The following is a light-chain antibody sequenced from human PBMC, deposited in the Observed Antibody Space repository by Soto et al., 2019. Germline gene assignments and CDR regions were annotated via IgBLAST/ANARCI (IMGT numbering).Light chain of an antibody. CDR2: TAS. CDR1: QGIRNF. J-gene: IGKJ3*01. Sequence: DIQMTPSPTSLSASVGDRVTITCRASQGIRNFVAWYQQKPGKAPKLLIYTASTLQSGVPSRFSGSGCGTDFTLTINSLQPEDVATYSCQKYSSVPVFGPGTKVEIK. CDR3: QKYSSVPV. V-gene: IGKV1-27*01.